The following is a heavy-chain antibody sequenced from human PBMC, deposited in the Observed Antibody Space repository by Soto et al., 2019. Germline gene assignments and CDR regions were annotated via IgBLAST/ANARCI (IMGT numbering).Heavy chain of an antibody. CDR2: INTGNGNT. CDR3: ARAISGYVT. V-gene: IGHV1-3*04. J-gene: IGHJ5*02. D-gene: IGHD5-12*01. CDR1: GITFSTYA. Sequence: QVQLVQSGAEVKKPGASVKVSCKASGITFSTYAIHWVRQAPGQSLEWMGWINTGNGNTRYSQNFQGRVTLTRDTSASTAYMDLCSLRSEDTSIYYCARAISGYVTWGQGTLVTVSS.